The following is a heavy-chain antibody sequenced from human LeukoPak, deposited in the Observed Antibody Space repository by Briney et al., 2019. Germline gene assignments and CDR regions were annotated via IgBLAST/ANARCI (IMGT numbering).Heavy chain of an antibody. V-gene: IGHV1-2*04. CDR3: ARDADGGSTSYQYYYYGMDD. J-gene: IGHJ6*02. CDR2: INPNSGGT. CDR1: GYTFTGYY. D-gene: IGHD2-2*01. Sequence: GASVKVSCKASGYTFTGYYMHWVRRAPGQGLEWMGWINPNSGGTNYAQKFQGWVTMTRDTSISTAYMELSRLRSDDTAVYYCARDADGGSTSYQYYYYGMDDWGQGTTVTVSS.